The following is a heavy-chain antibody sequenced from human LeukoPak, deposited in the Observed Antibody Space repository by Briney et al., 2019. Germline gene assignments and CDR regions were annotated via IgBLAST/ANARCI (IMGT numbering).Heavy chain of an antibody. D-gene: IGHD3-22*01. Sequence: PSETLSLTCTVSGGSISSYYWSWIRQPPGKGLEWIGYIYYSGSTNYNPSLKSRVTISVDTSKNQFSLKLSSVTAADTAVYYCARGTHYYDSSAGFDYWGQGTLVTVSS. V-gene: IGHV4-59*01. CDR2: IYYSGST. CDR3: ARGTHYYDSSAGFDY. J-gene: IGHJ4*02. CDR1: GGSISSYY.